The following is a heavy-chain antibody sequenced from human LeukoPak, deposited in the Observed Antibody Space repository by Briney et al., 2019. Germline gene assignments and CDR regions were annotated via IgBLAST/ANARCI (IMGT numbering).Heavy chain of an antibody. CDR1: GFTVSSNE. D-gene: IGHD6-19*01. CDR3: ARAGFSSGCDY. CDR2: ISGGST. Sequence: GGSLRLSCAASGFTVSSNEMSWVRQAPGKGLEWVSSISGGSTYYADSRKGRFTISRDNSKNTLHLQMNSLRAEDTAVYYCARAGFSSGCDYWGQGTLVTVSS. J-gene: IGHJ4*02. V-gene: IGHV3-38-3*01.